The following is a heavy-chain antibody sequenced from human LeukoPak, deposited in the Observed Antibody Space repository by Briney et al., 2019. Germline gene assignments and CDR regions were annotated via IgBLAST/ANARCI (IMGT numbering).Heavy chain of an antibody. D-gene: IGHD5-12*01. Sequence: GGSLRLSCAASGFTFSSYAMHWVRQAPGKGLDLVATISYDGIHNYYADSVKGRFTISRDNSKNTLYLQMNSLRPEDTAVYYCARGRNLVATSGYFDYWGQGTLVTVSS. CDR1: GFTFSSYA. V-gene: IGHV3-30-3*01. CDR2: ISYDGIHN. CDR3: ARGRNLVATSGYFDY. J-gene: IGHJ4*02.